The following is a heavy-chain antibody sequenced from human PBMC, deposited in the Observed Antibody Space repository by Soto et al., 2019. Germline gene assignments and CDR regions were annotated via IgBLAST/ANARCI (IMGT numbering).Heavy chain of an antibody. CDR2: IYYSGSN. Sequence: LSLTFTVSVGSISSSGYYWSWIRQHPGKGLEWIGHIYYSGSNYYNPSLKSRVTISVDTSKNQLSLKLSSVTAADTAVYYCVRLRYCSSTSCHRFDPWGQGTMVTV. J-gene: IGHJ5*02. CDR1: VGSISSSGYY. V-gene: IGHV4-31*03. D-gene: IGHD2-2*02. CDR3: VRLRYCSSTSCHRFDP.